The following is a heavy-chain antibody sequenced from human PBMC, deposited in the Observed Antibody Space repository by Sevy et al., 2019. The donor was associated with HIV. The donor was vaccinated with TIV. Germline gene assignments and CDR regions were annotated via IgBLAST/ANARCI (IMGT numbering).Heavy chain of an antibody. D-gene: IGHD4-4*01. CDR1: GFTVSSNY. CDR3: GYSNYRLPSAFDI. V-gene: IGHV3-53*01. Sequence: GGSLRLSCAASGFTVSSNYMSWVRQAPGKGLEWVSVIYSGGSTYYADNVKGRFTISRDNSKNTLYLQMNSLRAEDTAVYYCGYSNYRLPSAFDIWGQGTMVTVSS. J-gene: IGHJ3*02. CDR2: IYSGGST.